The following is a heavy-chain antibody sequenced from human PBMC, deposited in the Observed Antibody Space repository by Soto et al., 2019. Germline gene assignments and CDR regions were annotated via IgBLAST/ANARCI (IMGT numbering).Heavy chain of an antibody. J-gene: IGHJ5*02. CDR3: AKVLTGGYTWFAP. D-gene: IGHD3-10*01. Sequence: EVQLVESGGGLVQPGGSLRLSCAASGFSFSSYWMHWVRQVPGKGLVWVSRINSDGSTTTYADSVKGRFTISRDNAKNTLYLQMNSRKFEDTALFFGAKVLTGGYTWFAPWGQGTRATV. V-gene: IGHV3-74*01. CDR1: GFSFSSYW. CDR2: INSDGSTT.